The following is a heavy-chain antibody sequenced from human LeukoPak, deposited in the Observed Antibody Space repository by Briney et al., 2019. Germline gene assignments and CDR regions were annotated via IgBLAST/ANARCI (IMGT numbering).Heavy chain of an antibody. Sequence: PSQTLSLTCTVSGGSISSGDYYWIWIRQPPGKGLEWIGYIYYSGSTYYNPSLKSRVTISVDTSKNQFSLKLSSVTAADTAVYYCASEGRITMVRGVIMGVQHWGQGTLVTVSS. V-gene: IGHV4-30-4*01. CDR1: GGSISSGDYY. CDR3: ASEGRITMVRGVIMGVQH. J-gene: IGHJ1*01. CDR2: IYYSGST. D-gene: IGHD3-10*01.